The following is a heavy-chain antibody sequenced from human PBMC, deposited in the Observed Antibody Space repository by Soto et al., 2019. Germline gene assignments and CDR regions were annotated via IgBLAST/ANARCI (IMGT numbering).Heavy chain of an antibody. CDR2: TYYRSKWYH. D-gene: IGHD3-3*01. Sequence: PSQTLSLTCAISGDSVSSNSAAWVWIRQSPSRGLEWLGRTYYRSKWYHDYAVSVKSRITISPDTSKNKLSLQLNSVTPEDSAVYYCARAGLEWFNNYLYVMAVPGQGTTVPVSS. V-gene: IGHV6-1*01. CDR3: ARAGLEWFNNYLYVMAV. J-gene: IGHJ6*02. CDR1: GDSVSSNSAA.